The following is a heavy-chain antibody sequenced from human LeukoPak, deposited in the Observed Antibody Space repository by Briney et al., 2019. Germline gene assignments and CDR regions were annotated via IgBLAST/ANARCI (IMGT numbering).Heavy chain of an antibody. J-gene: IGHJ6*03. D-gene: IGHD3-22*01. V-gene: IGHV1-8*01. CDR1: GYTFTSYD. CDR3: ARVDYDSSGYRYYYYYYMDV. CDR2: MNPNSGNT. Sequence: AASVKVSCKASGYTFTSYDINWVRQATGQGLEWMGCMNPNSGNTGYAQKFQGRVTMTRNPSISTAYMELSSLRSEDTAVYYCARVDYDSSGYRYYYYYYMDVWGKGTTVTVSS.